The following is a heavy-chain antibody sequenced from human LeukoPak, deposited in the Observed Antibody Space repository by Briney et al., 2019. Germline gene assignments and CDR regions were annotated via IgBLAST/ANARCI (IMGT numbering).Heavy chain of an antibody. D-gene: IGHD6-19*01. CDR3: ARGVTGGWYGDFQH. CDR2: IYYSGST. J-gene: IGHJ1*01. CDR1: GRSLNTYF. Sequence: SETLSLTCIASGRSLNTYFWSWIRQPPGRGLEWIGYIYYSGSTNYNPSLKSRVTISVDTSKNQFSLKLSSVTAADTAVYYCARGVTGGWYGDFQHWGQGTLVTVSS. V-gene: IGHV4-59*01.